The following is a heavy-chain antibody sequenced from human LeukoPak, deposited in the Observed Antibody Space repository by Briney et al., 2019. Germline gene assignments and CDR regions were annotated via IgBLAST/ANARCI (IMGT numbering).Heavy chain of an antibody. CDR2: IYYSGST. CDR3: ARHSIVGQWLVPFDY. V-gene: IGHV4-59*08. J-gene: IGHJ4*02. Sequence: PSETLSLTCTVSGGSISSYYWSWIRQPPGKGLEWIGYIYYSGSTNYNPSLKSRVTISVDTSKNQFSLKLSSVTAADTAVYYCARHSIVGQWLVPFDYWGQGTLVTDSS. CDR1: GGSISSYY. D-gene: IGHD6-19*01.